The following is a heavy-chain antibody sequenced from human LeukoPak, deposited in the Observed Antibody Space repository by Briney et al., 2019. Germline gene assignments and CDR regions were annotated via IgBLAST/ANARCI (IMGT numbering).Heavy chain of an antibody. Sequence: GGSLRLSCAASGFTFSTYTLNWVRQAPGKGLEWVSSMSSTSSYIYYADSVKGRFTISRDNAKNSPYLQMNSLRVEDTAVYYCAAGLVTPYWGQGTLVTVSS. V-gene: IGHV3-21*01. CDR2: MSSTSSYI. CDR1: GFTFSTYT. J-gene: IGHJ4*02. D-gene: IGHD3/OR15-3a*01. CDR3: AAGLVTPY.